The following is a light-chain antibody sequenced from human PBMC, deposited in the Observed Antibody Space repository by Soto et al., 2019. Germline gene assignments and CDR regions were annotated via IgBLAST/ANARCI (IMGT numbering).Light chain of an antibody. CDR2: GAS. CDR1: QDIRTS. Sequence: DIQMTQSPSSLSASVGARVSITCQASQDIRTSLSWFQQKPGRAPRLLIYGASYLEIGVPSRFRGSGSGTDFTFTISSLQPEDIATYYCQHYHNLPPFTFGPGTRVDVK. CDR3: QHYHNLPPFT. J-gene: IGKJ3*01. V-gene: IGKV1-33*01.